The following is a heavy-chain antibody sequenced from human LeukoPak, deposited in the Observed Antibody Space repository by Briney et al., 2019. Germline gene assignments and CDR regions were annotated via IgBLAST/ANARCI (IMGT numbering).Heavy chain of an antibody. J-gene: IGHJ3*02. CDR2: INPISGYT. V-gene: IGHV1-8*01. CDR3: ARGNRLYTSSWSSLAFDI. D-gene: IGHD6-13*01. Sequence: ASMKVSCKASGYTFTSYDINWVRQATGQGLEWMGWINPISGYTGYAQKFQGRVTMTGDTSISTAYMELSSLRSEDAAVYYCARGNRLYTSSWSSLAFDIWGQGTMVTVSS. CDR1: GYTFTSYD.